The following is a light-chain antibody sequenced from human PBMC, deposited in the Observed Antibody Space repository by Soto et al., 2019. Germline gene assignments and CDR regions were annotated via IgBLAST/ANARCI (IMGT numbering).Light chain of an antibody. CDR2: GAS. CDR3: QQYGGSPLT. Sequence: EIVLTQSPGTLSLSSGERATLSCRANGSVDDFLAWYQRRLGQAPRLLIYGASTRASGIPQRFSGGGSGTEFTLTISRLEPEDFAVYYCQQYGGSPLTFGQGTRLEIK. V-gene: IGKV3-20*01. CDR1: GSVDDF. J-gene: IGKJ5*01.